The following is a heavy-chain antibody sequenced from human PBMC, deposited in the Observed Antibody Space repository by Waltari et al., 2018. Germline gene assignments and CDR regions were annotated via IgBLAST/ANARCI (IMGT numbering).Heavy chain of an antibody. CDR2: IYHTGTT. CDR3: TREAGYCSGGSCYFSGDNAFDI. J-gene: IGHJ3*02. Sequence: QVQLQESGPGLATPSETLSLTCPVSGGSIRTPFWPWIRQPPGKGLEWIGYIYHTGTTNSNPALKSRVAISLDTSKNQFSLKLTSLTAADTAVYYCTREAGYCSGGSCYFSGDNAFDIWGQGATVTVSS. CDR1: GGSIRTPF. D-gene: IGHD2-15*01. V-gene: IGHV4-59*11.